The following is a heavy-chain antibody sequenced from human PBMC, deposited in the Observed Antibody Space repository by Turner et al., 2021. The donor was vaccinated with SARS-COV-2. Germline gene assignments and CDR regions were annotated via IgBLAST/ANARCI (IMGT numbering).Heavy chain of an antibody. J-gene: IGHJ4*02. CDR2: IIPILGAA. CDR1: GGTFSSSA. Sequence: QVQLVQSGAEVKKPGSSVKVSCKASGGTFSSSAISWVRQAPGQGLEWMGGIIPILGAANYAQKFQGRVTITADESTSTAYMELNSLRSEDTAVYYCARDWAGGYNYWGQGTLVTVSS. V-gene: IGHV1-69*01. CDR3: ARDWAGGYNY. D-gene: IGHD1-26*01.